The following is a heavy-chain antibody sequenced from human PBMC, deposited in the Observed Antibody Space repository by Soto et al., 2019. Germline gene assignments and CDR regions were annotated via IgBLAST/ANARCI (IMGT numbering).Heavy chain of an antibody. CDR3: ARDDYGSAGMDV. Sequence: SETLSLTCTVSGDSFSSYYWSWIWQPAGKGLEWIGRIYPSGTTNYNPSLKSRLTLSRDTSKNQFSLSLRSVTAADTAVYFCARDDYGSAGMDVWGQGTTVTVSS. J-gene: IGHJ6*02. CDR2: IYPSGTT. D-gene: IGHD3-10*01. CDR1: GDSFSSYY. V-gene: IGHV4-4*07.